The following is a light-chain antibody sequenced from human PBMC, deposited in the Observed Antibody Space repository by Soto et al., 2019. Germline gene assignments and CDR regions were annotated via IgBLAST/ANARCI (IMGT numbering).Light chain of an antibody. Sequence: LTQPPSASGTPGQRVTISCSGSSSNIGSNYVYWYQQLPGTAPKLLIYRNNQRPSGVPDRFSGSKSGTSASLAISGLRSEDEADYYCAAWDDSLSVVFGGGTKLTVL. J-gene: IGLJ2*01. CDR3: AAWDDSLSVV. V-gene: IGLV1-47*01. CDR1: SSNIGSNY. CDR2: RNN.